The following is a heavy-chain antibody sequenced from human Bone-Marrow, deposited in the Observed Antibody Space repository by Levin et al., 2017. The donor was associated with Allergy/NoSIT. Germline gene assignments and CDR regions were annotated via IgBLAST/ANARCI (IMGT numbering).Heavy chain of an antibody. J-gene: IGHJ3*01. CDR1: GFTFDRYA. CDR3: ASHILTGTTADAFGV. CDR2: ISGGGGRT. Sequence: GGSLRLSCAASGFTFDRYALSWVRQAPGKGLEWVSGISGGGGRTKYADSVEGRFTISRDNSDNTLYLQMNSLRAEDTAIYYCASHILTGTTADAFGVWGQGTVVTVSS. D-gene: IGHD1-20*01. V-gene: IGHV3-23*01.